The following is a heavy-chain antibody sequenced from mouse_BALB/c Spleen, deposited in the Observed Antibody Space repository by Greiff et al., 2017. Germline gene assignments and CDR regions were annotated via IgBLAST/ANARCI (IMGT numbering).Heavy chain of an antibody. D-gene: IGHD2-2*01. V-gene: IGHV5-9-4*01. CDR3: ARDGYDVGTDAMDY. CDR2: ISSGGSYT. J-gene: IGHJ4*01. Sequence: DVHLVESGGGLVKPGGSLKLSCAASGFTFSSYAMSWVRQSPEKRLEWVAEISSGGSYTYYPDTVTGRFTISRDNAKNTLYLEMSSLRSEDTAMYYCARDGYDVGTDAMDYWGQGTSVTVSS. CDR1: GFTFSSYA.